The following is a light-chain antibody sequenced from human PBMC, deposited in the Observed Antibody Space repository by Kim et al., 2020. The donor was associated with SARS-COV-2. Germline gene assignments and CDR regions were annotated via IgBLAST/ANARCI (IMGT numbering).Light chain of an antibody. CDR1: LSVSRF. J-gene: IGKJ2*01. V-gene: IGKV3-15*01. CDR3: QHYNTWPPT. Sequence: SQSPGETAARSGRASLSVSRFVAWYQQNPGQAPRVLMYGASSTATGIPARFSARGSGTEFTLTISSLESEDFAVYYCQHYNTWPPTLGQGTKLEI. CDR2: GAS.